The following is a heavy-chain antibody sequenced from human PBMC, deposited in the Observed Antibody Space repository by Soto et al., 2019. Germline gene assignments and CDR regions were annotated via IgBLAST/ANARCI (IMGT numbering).Heavy chain of an antibody. J-gene: IGHJ4*02. CDR2: ISYDGSNK. CDR1: GFTFSSYA. CDR3: ARGIRGYSGYEPLM. V-gene: IGHV3-30-3*01. Sequence: PGRSLRISCAASGFTFSSYAMHWVRQAPGKGLEWVAVISYDGSNKYYADSVKGRFTISRDNSKNTLYLQMNSLRAEDTAVYYCARGIRGYSGYEPLMWGQGTLVTVSS. D-gene: IGHD5-12*01.